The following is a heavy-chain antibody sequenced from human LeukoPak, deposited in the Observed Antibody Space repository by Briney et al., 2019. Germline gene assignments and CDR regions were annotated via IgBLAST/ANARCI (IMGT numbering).Heavy chain of an antibody. J-gene: IGHJ4*02. CDR2: INHSGST. V-gene: IGHV4-34*01. Sequence: PSETLSPTCAVYGGSFSGYYWSWIRQPPGKGLEWIGEINHSGSTNYNPSLKSRVTISVDTSKNQFSLKLSSVTAADTAVYYCARAWYYYDSSGYYPFDYWGQGTLVTVSS. CDR1: GGSFSGYY. D-gene: IGHD3-22*01. CDR3: ARAWYYYDSSGYYPFDY.